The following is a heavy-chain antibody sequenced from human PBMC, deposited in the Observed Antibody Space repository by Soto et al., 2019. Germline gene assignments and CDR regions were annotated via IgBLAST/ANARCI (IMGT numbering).Heavy chain of an antibody. CDR3: ARVRRWLPEEMVDL. D-gene: IGHD5-12*01. CDR1: GGSFSGYY. Sequence: QVQLHQWGAGQLRASETLSLTCGVSGGSFSGYYWSWIRQPPGKGLEWIGEVNDSGNSNYNPSLTRRVVTSVDTPKNEFSLKMNTVTAADTGVYYCARVRRWLPEEMVDLWGQGALVTVSS. J-gene: IGHJ5*02. V-gene: IGHV4-34*01. CDR2: VNDSGNS.